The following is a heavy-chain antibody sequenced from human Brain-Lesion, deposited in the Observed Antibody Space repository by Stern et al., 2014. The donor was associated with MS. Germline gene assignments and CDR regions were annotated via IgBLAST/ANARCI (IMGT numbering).Heavy chain of an antibody. CDR3: ARRKVNKMTLDY. Sequence: QVQLVQSGAEVKKPGASVTVSCTLSGYTVSSHYIDWVRQGPGQGTEWMGLINPYTGATSYAQNFRARVTLTRDTSTTTVYLDLNRLRSDDTAVYYCARRKVNKMTLDYWGQGTLVTVSS. CDR2: INPYTGAT. D-gene: IGHD2/OR15-2a*01. V-gene: IGHV1-46*01. J-gene: IGHJ4*02. CDR1: GYTVSSHY.